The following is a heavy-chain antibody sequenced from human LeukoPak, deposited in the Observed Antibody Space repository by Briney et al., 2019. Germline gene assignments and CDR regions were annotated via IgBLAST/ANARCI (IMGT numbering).Heavy chain of an antibody. J-gene: IGHJ4*02. CDR2: ISSSSSYL. CDR1: GFTFTSYT. CDR3: ARDRGGTAMALYYFDY. Sequence: PGGSLRLSCTASGFTFTSYTMNWVRQAPGKGLEWVSSISSSSSYLYYADSVKGRFTISRDNAKNSLYLQMNSLRAEDTAVCYCARDRGGTAMALYYFDYWGQGTLVTVSS. V-gene: IGHV3-21*01. D-gene: IGHD5-18*01.